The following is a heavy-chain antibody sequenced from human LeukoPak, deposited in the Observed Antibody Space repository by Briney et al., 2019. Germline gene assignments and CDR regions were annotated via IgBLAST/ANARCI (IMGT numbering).Heavy chain of an antibody. CDR1: GGSISSGGYY. V-gene: IGHV4-31*03. D-gene: IGHD3-16*01. J-gene: IGHJ2*01. CDR3: ARDRSMGLSWWYFDL. CDR2: IYYSGST. Sequence: SETLSLTCTVSGGSISSGGYYWSWIRQHPGKGLEWIGYIYYSGSTYYNPSLKSRVTISVDTSKNQFSLKLSSVTAADTAVYYCARDRSMGLSWWYFDLWGRGTLVTVSS.